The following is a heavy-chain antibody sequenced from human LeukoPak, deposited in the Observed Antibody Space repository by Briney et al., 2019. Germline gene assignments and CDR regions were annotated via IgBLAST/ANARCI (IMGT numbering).Heavy chain of an antibody. V-gene: IGHV3-23*01. J-gene: IGHJ3*02. CDR1: GLTFSNFA. CDR3: AKGLSKRWLLLTGDAFDI. CDR2: ISGSGGST. Sequence: GGSLRLSCAASGLTFSNFAMSWVRQAPGKGLEWVSAISGSGGSTYYADSVKGRFTISRDNSKNTLYLQMNSLRAEDTAVYYCAKGLSKRWLLLTGDAFDIWGQGTMVTVSS. D-gene: IGHD3-22*01.